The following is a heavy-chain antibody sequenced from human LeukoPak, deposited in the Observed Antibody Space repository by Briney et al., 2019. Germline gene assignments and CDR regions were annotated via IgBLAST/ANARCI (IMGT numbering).Heavy chain of an antibody. CDR2: IKQDGSEK. V-gene: IGHV3-7*01. D-gene: IGHD3-10*01. Sequence: GGSLRLSCAASGFTFSSYWMSWVRQAPGKGLEWVANIKQDGSEKYYVDSVKGRFTISRDNAKNSLYLQMNSLRAEDTAVYYCARERRVLLWFGEPYYGMDVCGQGTTVTVSS. J-gene: IGHJ6*02. CDR1: GFTFSSYW. CDR3: ARERRVLLWFGEPYYGMDV.